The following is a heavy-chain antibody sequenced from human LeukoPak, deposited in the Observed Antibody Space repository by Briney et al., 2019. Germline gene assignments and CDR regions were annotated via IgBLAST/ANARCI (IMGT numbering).Heavy chain of an antibody. CDR3: ARHAPAANTLIDY. CDR1: GGSISSYY. D-gene: IGHD6-13*01. V-gene: IGHV4-59*08. CDR2: IYYSGST. Sequence: SETLSLTCTVSGGSISSYYWSWTRQPPGKGLEWIGYIYYSGSTNYNPSLKRRVTISVDTSRNQFSLELSSVTAADTAVYYCARHAPAANTLIDYWGQGTLVTVSS. J-gene: IGHJ4*02.